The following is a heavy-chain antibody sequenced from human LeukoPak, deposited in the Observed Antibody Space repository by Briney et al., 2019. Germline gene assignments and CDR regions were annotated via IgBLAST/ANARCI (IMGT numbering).Heavy chain of an antibody. D-gene: IGHD6-19*01. V-gene: IGHV3-23*01. CDR1: GFTFSSYA. Sequence: GGSLRLSCAASGFTFSSYAMSWVRQAPGKGLKWVSAISGSGGSTYYADSVKGRFTISRDNSKNTLYLQMNSLRAEDTAVYYCANVPSYSSGWHDDAFDIWGQGTMVTVSS. CDR2: ISGSGGST. J-gene: IGHJ3*02. CDR3: ANVPSYSSGWHDDAFDI.